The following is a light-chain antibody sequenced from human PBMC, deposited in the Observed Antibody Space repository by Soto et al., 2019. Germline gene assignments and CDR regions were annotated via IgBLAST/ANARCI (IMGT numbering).Light chain of an antibody. CDR3: QQYKFYPT. J-gene: IGKJ1*01. Sequence: DIQMTQSPSTLSSSVGDRVTITCRASQSLSGRLAWYQQRPGQAPKLLIYDVSTLESGVPARFSGTGTGSGTEFKLSISGLQHDDVATYYCQQYKFYPTCGQGTTVEVK. CDR1: QSLSGR. CDR2: DVS. V-gene: IGKV1-5*01.